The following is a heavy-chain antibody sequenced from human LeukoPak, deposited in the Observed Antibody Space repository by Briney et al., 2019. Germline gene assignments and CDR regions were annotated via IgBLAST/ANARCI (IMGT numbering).Heavy chain of an antibody. Sequence: GESLKISCKGSGFSFTSYWIGWVRQMPGEGLEWMGIIYPGDSDTRYSPSFQGQVTISADKSISTAYLQWSSLKASDTAMYYCARVVPYYYDSSGYRYDYWGQGTLVTVSS. J-gene: IGHJ4*02. V-gene: IGHV5-51*01. D-gene: IGHD3-22*01. CDR2: IYPGDSDT. CDR1: GFSFTSYW. CDR3: ARVVPYYYDSSGYRYDY.